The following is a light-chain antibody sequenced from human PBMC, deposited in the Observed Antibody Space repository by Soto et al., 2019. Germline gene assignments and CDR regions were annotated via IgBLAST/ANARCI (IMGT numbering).Light chain of an antibody. Sequence: QAVVTQPPSASGTPEQTVTISCSGSSANIGINTVNWYQQVPGTAHKLLIYSNSQRPLGVPDRFSGSKSGTSASLAISGLQSEDESDYYCAVWDDSLNGPVFGGGTKLTVL. CDR3: AVWDDSLNGPV. J-gene: IGLJ2*01. V-gene: IGLV1-44*01. CDR1: SANIGINT. CDR2: SNS.